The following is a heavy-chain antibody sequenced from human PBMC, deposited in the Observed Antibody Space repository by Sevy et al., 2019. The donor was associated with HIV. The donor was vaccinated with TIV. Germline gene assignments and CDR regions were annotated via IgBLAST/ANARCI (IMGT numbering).Heavy chain of an antibody. V-gene: IGHV3-48*02. D-gene: IGHD5-12*01. CDR2: ISSSSSTI. J-gene: IGHJ4*02. Sequence: GGSLRLSCAASGFTFSSYSMNWVRQAPGKGLEWVSYISSSSSTIYYADSVKGRFTISRDNAKNSLYLQMYSLRDEDTAVYYCARVRSRDGYNFLKYFDYWGQGTLVTVSS. CDR3: ARVRSRDGYNFLKYFDY. CDR1: GFTFSSYS.